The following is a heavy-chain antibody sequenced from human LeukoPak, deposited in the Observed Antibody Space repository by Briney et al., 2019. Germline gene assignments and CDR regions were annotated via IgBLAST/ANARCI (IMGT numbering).Heavy chain of an antibody. D-gene: IGHD6-13*01. CDR1: GYTFTSYG. Sequence: VASVKVSCKASGYTFTSYGISWVRQAPGQGLEWMGWISAYSGNTNYAQKLQGRVTMTTDTSTSTAYMELRSLRSDDTAVYYCARGELIAAAGSGFDYWGQGTLVTVSS. CDR3: ARGELIAAAGSGFDY. CDR2: ISAYSGNT. J-gene: IGHJ4*02. V-gene: IGHV1-18*01.